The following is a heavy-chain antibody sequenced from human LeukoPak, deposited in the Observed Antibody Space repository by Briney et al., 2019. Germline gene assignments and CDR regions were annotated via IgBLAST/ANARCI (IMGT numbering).Heavy chain of an antibody. Sequence: PGGSLRLSCAASGFTFDDYAMHWVRQAPGKGLEWVSGISWNSGSIGYADSVKGRFTISRDNAKNSLYLQMNSLRAEDTALYYCAKDMHGDYRHFDLWGRGTLVTVSS. CDR3: AKDMHGDYRHFDL. CDR2: ISWNSGSI. D-gene: IGHD4-17*01. V-gene: IGHV3-9*01. J-gene: IGHJ2*01. CDR1: GFTFDDYA.